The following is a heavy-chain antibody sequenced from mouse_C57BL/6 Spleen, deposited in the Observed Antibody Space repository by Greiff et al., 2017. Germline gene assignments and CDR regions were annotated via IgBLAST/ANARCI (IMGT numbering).Heavy chain of an antibody. CDR1: GFTFSSYG. CDR3: ARRGNLSAMDY. J-gene: IGHJ4*01. Sequence: EVKLMESGGDLVKPGGSLKLSCAASGFTFSSYGMSWVRQTPDKRLEWVATISSGGSYTYYPDSVKGRFTISRDNAKNTLYLQMSSLKSEDTAMYYCARRGNLSAMDYWGQGTSVTVSS. D-gene: IGHD2-1*01. V-gene: IGHV5-6*02. CDR2: ISSGGSYT.